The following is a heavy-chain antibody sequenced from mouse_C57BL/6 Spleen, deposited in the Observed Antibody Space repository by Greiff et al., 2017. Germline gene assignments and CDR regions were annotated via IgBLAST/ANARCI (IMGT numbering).Heavy chain of an antibody. V-gene: IGHV1-64*01. D-gene: IGHD3-3*01. CDR1: GYTFTSYW. J-gene: IGHJ1*03. CDR2: IHPYSGST. Sequence: VQLQQSGAELVKPGASVKLSCKASGYTFTSYWMHWVKQRPGQGLEWIGMIHPYSGSTNYNEKFKSKATLTVDKSSSTAYMQLSSLTSEDSAVYYGVNLGQERGPWYFDVWGTGTTVTVSS. CDR3: VNLGQERGPWYFDV.